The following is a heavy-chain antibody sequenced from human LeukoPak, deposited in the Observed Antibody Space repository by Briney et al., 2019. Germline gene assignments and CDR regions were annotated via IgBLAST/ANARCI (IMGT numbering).Heavy chain of an antibody. CDR1: GVSISSSSYY. J-gene: IGHJ3*02. CDR3: ARDHDRGAFDI. D-gene: IGHD1-1*01. Sequence: SETLSLTCTVSGVSISSSSYYWGWIRQPPGKGLEWIGSIYYSGSTYYNPSLKSRVTISVDTSKNQFSLKLSSVTAADTAVYYCARDHDRGAFDIWGQGTMVTVSS. CDR2: IYYSGST. V-gene: IGHV4-39*07.